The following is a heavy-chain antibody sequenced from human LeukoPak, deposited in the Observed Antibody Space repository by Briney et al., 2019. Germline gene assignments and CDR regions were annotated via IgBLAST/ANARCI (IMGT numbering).Heavy chain of an antibody. CDR3: ARHSKTGSTYYGMDV. Sequence: GESLKISCKGSGYIFANYWIAWVRQMPGKGLEWMGIIYPGDSDTTYSPSFQGQVTISADKSIGTAYLQWSSLQASATAMYYCARHSKTGSTYYGMDVWGQGTTVTVSS. CDR1: GYIFANYW. D-gene: IGHD1-7*01. CDR2: IYPGDSDT. J-gene: IGHJ6*02. V-gene: IGHV5-51*01.